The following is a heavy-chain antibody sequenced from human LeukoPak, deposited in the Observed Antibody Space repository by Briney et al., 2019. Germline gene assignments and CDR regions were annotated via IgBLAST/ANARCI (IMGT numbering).Heavy chain of an antibody. V-gene: IGHV3-30*02. J-gene: IGHJ4*02. CDR3: AKNEWELAYFDY. CDR1: GFTFSSYG. D-gene: IGHD1-26*01. Sequence: GGSLRLSCAASGFTFSSYGMHWVRQAPGKGLEGVAFIRYDGSNKYYADSVKGRFTISRDNSKNTLYLQMNSLRAEDTAVYYCAKNEWELAYFDYWGQGTLVTVSS. CDR2: IRYDGSNK.